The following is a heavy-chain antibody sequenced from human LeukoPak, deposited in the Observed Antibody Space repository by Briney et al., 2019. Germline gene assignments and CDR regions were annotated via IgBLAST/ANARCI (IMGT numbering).Heavy chain of an antibody. CDR3: AKDGPTAYFDY. J-gene: IGHJ4*02. CDR2: IKEDGSEE. Sequence: GGSLRLSCAASGFTFKNYWMTWVRQAPGKGLEWVANIKEDGSEEYYVDSVKGRFTISRDNAKNSVYLQMNSLRAEDTAMYYCAKDGPTAYFDYWGQGTLVTVSS. CDR1: GFTFKNYW. V-gene: IGHV3-7*01. D-gene: IGHD3-16*01.